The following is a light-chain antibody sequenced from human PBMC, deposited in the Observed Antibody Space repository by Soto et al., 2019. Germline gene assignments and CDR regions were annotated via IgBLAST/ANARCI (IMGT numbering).Light chain of an antibody. CDR3: QQYSNSPPLT. V-gene: IGKV3-20*01. Sequence: EIVLTQSPGTLSLSPGERATLSCRASQSVNSNYLAWYQQKPGQAPRLLIKGASSRATGIPDRFSGSGSGTDFTLTISRLEPEDFAVNYCQQYSNSPPLTFGGGTKVEIK. CDR1: QSVNSNY. J-gene: IGKJ4*01. CDR2: GAS.